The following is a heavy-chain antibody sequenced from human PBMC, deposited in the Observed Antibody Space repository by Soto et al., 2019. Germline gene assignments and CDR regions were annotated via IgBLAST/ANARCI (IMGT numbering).Heavy chain of an antibody. D-gene: IGHD4-17*01. V-gene: IGHV3-74*01. J-gene: IGHJ4*02. CDR1: GFTFSSYW. CDR3: AKDWASYGDPDC. CDR2: INSDGSTT. Sequence: GGSLILSCAASGFTFSSYWMHWVRQAPGKGLVWVSRINSDGSTTGYADSVEGRFTISRDNAKNTLFLQMNSLRAEDTAVYYCAKDWASYGDPDCWGQGTLVTVSS.